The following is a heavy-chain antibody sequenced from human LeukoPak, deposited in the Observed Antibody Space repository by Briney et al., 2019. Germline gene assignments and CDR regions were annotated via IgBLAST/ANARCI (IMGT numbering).Heavy chain of an antibody. Sequence: GASVKVSCKASGGTFSSYAISWVRQAPGQGYEWMGGFNPIFGTANYAQNFQGRVMITADESTSTAYMELSSLRSEDTAVHYCARSPPGLIYMDVWGKGTTVSVSS. V-gene: IGHV1-69*01. CDR1: GGTFSSYA. CDR3: ARSPPGLIYMDV. CDR2: FNPIFGTA. D-gene: IGHD2-8*01. J-gene: IGHJ6*03.